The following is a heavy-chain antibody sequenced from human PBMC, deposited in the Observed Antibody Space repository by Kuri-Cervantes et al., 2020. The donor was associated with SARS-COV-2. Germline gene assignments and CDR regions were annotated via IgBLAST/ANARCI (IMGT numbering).Heavy chain of an antibody. Sequence: GGSLRLSCAASGFTFSSYSINWVRQAPGKGLEWVSSISSGGSYMYYADSVKGRFTISRDNARNSLYLQMNSLRAEDTAVYYCARGGRDEVLAFDYWGQGTLVTVSS. J-gene: IGHJ4*02. V-gene: IGHV3-21*01. D-gene: IGHD5-24*01. CDR2: ISSGGSYM. CDR3: ARGGRDEVLAFDY. CDR1: GFTFSSYS.